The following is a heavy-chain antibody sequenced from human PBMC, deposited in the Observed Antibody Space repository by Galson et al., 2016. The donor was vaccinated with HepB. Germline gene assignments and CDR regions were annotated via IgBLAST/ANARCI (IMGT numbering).Heavy chain of an antibody. V-gene: IGHV3-23*01. CDR2: TSASGHST. CDR1: GFIFSNYV. Sequence: SLRLSCAASGFIFSNYVMSWVRQVPGKGLEWVSVTSASGHSTYYADSVKGRFTISTDNSKNTLYLQMNRLRVEDTAVYYCAKASGYSNTWLNYWGQGTLVTVSS. D-gene: IGHD6-13*01. J-gene: IGHJ4*02. CDR3: AKASGYSNTWLNY.